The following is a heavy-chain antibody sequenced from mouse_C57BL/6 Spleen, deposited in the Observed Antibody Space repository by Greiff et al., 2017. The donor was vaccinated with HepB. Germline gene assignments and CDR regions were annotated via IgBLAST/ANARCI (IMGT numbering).Heavy chain of an antibody. CDR3: TRNYARRGYFEV. CDR1: GYTFTDYE. Sequence: VQLQQSGAELVRPGASVTLSCKASGYTFTDYEMHWVKQTPVHGLEWIGAIDPETGGTAYNQKFKGKAILTADKSSSTAYMELRSLTSEDSAVYYCTRNYARRGYFEVWGTGTTVTVSS. V-gene: IGHV1-15*01. CDR2: IDPETGGT. J-gene: IGHJ1*03. D-gene: IGHD1-1*01.